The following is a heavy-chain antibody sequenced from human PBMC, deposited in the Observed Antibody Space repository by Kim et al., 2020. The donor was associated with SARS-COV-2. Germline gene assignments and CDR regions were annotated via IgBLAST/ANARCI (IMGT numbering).Heavy chain of an antibody. V-gene: IGHV3-48*03. Sequence: SVHGRFTVSRDNATNSLYLQMNSLRAEDTAIYYCARKSYFANQYYYYGMDVWGQGTTVTVSS. CDR3: ARKSYFANQYYYYGMDV. J-gene: IGHJ6*02. D-gene: IGHD3-10*01.